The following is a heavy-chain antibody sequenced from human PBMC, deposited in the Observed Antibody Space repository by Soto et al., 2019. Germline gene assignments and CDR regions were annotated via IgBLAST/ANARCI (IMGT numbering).Heavy chain of an antibody. Sequence: GGSLRLSCAASGFTFSSYVMHWVRQSPGKGLEWVAVISYDGSNKYYADSVKGRFTISRDNSKNTLYLQMNSLRAEDTAVYYCAKGGSSSWYTVSTPNYGMDVWGQGTTVTVSS. D-gene: IGHD6-13*01. J-gene: IGHJ6*02. V-gene: IGHV3-30*18. CDR2: ISYDGSNK. CDR3: AKGGSSSWYTVSTPNYGMDV. CDR1: GFTFSSYV.